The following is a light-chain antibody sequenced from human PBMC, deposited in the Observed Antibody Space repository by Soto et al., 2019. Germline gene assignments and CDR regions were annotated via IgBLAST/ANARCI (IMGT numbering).Light chain of an antibody. CDR2: GTS. CDR3: QQYGTSPPLT. Sequence: EVVLTQSPGTLSLSPGERGTLSCRASQSIRGNSLAWYQQKPGQAPRLLIYGTSNRATGIPDRFSGSGSGTDFTLTISRLEPEDFAVYYCQQYGTSPPLTFGQGTKVEIK. V-gene: IGKV3-20*01. J-gene: IGKJ1*01. CDR1: QSIRGNS.